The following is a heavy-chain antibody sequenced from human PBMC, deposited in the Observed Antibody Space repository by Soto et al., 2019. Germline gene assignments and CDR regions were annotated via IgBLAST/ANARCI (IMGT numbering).Heavy chain of an antibody. Sequence: GGSLRLSCAASGFTFSSYSMNWVRQAPGKGLEWVSSISSSSSYIYYADSVKGRFTISRDNAKNSLYLQMNSLRAEDTAVYYCARDSIAVAGTVYYMDVWGKGTTVTVSS. D-gene: IGHD6-19*01. CDR1: GFTFSSYS. CDR2: ISSSSSYI. CDR3: ARDSIAVAGTVYYMDV. J-gene: IGHJ6*03. V-gene: IGHV3-21*01.